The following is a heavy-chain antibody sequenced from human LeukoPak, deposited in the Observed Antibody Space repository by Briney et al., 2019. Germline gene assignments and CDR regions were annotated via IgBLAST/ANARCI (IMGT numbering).Heavy chain of an antibody. CDR1: GGSISSYY. CDR3: AREERYTNNWYPFDY. CDR2: IYYSGST. D-gene: IGHD6-13*01. J-gene: IGHJ4*02. Sequence: SETLSLTCTVSGGSISSYYWSWIRQPPGKGLEWIGYIYYSGSTNYNPSLKSRVTISVDTSKNQFSLKLSSVTAADTAVYYCAREERYTNNWYPFDYWGQGNPVTVSS. V-gene: IGHV4-59*01.